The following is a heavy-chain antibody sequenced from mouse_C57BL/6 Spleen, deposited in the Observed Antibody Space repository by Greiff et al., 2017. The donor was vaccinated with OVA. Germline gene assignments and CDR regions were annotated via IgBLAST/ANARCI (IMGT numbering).Heavy chain of an antibody. CDR3: AREGNLRAFDV. CDR2: IHPNSGST. J-gene: IGHJ1*03. D-gene: IGHD1-1*01. CDR1: GYTFTSYW. V-gene: IGHV1-64*01. Sequence: VKLQQPGAELVKPGASVKLSCKASGYTFTSYWMHWVKQRPGQGLEWIGMIHPNSGSTNYNEKFKSKATLTVDKSSSTAYMQLSSLTSEDSAVYYCAREGNLRAFDVWGTGTTVTVSS.